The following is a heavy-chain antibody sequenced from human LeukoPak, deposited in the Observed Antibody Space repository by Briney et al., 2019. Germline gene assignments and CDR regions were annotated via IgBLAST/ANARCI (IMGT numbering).Heavy chain of an antibody. Sequence: SETLSLTCAVYGGSFSGYYWSWIRQPPGKGLEWIGEINHSGSTNYNPSLKSRVTISVDTSKNQFSLKLSSVTAADTAVYYCGRELGQWQDYWGQGTLVTVSS. V-gene: IGHV4-34*01. CDR3: GRELGQWQDY. D-gene: IGHD6-19*01. J-gene: IGHJ4*02. CDR1: GGSFSGYY. CDR2: INHSGST.